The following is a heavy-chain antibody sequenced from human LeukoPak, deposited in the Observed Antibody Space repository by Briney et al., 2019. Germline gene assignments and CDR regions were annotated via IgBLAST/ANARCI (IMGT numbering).Heavy chain of an antibody. CDR1: GHTFTSYA. V-gene: IGHV1-3*01. J-gene: IGHJ5*02. CDR3: ARGLVVAARGWFDP. D-gene: IGHD2-15*01. Sequence: ASVKVSCKASGHTFTSYAMHWVRQAPGQRLEWMGWINAGNGNTKYSQKFQGRVTIARDTSASTAYMELSSLRSEDTAVYYCARGLVVAARGWFDPWGQGTLVTVSS. CDR2: INAGNGNT.